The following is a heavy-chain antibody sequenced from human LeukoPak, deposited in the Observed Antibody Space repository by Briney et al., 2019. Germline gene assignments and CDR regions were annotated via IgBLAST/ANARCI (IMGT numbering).Heavy chain of an antibody. D-gene: IGHD6-13*01. Sequence: GGSLRLSCAASGFTFSSYAMSWVRQAPGKGLEWVSAISGSGGSTYYADSVKGRFTISRDNSKNTLYLQMNSLRAEDTAVYYCAKAPGLVAAGTDYYGMDVWGQGTTVTVSS. CDR2: ISGSGGST. J-gene: IGHJ6*02. V-gene: IGHV3-23*01. CDR1: GFTFSSYA. CDR3: AKAPGLVAAGTDYYGMDV.